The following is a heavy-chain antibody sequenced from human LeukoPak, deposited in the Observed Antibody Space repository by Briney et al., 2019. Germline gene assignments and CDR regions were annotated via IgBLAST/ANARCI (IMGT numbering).Heavy chain of an antibody. CDR2: IKSKTDGGAT. D-gene: IGHD3-3*01. CDR3: TTDRSGYYDFDY. CDR1: GFPFSSYW. V-gene: IGHV3-15*01. J-gene: IGHJ4*02. Sequence: GGSLRLSCVASGFPFSSYWMTWVRQAPGKGLEWVARIKSKTDGGATDYTAPVKGRFTISRVDSKNTLYLQMSSLKTEDTAVYYCTTDRSGYYDFDYWGQGTLVTVSS.